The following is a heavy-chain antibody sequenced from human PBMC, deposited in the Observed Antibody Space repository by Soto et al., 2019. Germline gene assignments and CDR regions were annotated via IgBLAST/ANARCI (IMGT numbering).Heavy chain of an antibody. Sequence: SETMCLTCTVSGGSIRNYVWSWIRQPPGMGLEWIGYIYYTGITNYNPSLKSRVTISVDTSKNQYSLRLSSVTAADTAVYFCAGMFWFGDLLFDYWGPGTLVTVSS. CDR3: AGMFWFGDLLFDY. CDR2: IYYTGIT. V-gene: IGHV4-59*08. J-gene: IGHJ4*02. CDR1: GGSIRNYV. D-gene: IGHD3-10*01.